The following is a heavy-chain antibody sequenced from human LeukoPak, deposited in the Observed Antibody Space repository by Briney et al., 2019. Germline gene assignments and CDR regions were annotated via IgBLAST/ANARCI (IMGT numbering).Heavy chain of an antibody. D-gene: IGHD6-19*01. Sequence: GASVKVSCKASGYTFTSYGISWVRQAPGQGLEWMGWISAYNGNTNYAQKLQGRVTMTTDTSTSTAYMELRGLRSDDTAVYYCARASWQWLDAGDFDYWGQGTLVTVSS. CDR1: GYTFTSYG. J-gene: IGHJ4*02. V-gene: IGHV1-18*01. CDR3: ARASWQWLDAGDFDY. CDR2: ISAYNGNT.